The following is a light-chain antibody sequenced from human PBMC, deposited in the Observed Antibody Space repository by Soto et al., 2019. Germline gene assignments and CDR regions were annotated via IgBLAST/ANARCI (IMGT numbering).Light chain of an antibody. CDR3: CSYAGSYTGV. CDR2: DVT. J-gene: IGLJ2*01. Sequence: QSALTQPRSVSGSPGQSVTISCTGTSSAVGGYNYVSWYQQSPGKAPKVIIYDVTKRPSGVPDRFSGSKSGNTASLTISGLQAEDEADYYCCSYAGSYTGVFGGGTKLTVL. CDR1: SSAVGGYNY. V-gene: IGLV2-11*01.